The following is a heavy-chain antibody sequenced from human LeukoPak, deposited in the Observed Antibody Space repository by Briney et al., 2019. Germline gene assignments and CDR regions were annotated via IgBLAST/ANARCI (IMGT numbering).Heavy chain of an antibody. V-gene: IGHV4-59*01. CDR3: ARDPCRFGELPPGAFDV. CDR2: IYYSGST. D-gene: IGHD3-10*01. J-gene: IGHJ3*01. Sequence: TSETLSLTCTISGGSIGSSYWSWIRQPPGKGLEWIGYIYYSGSTNYSPSLKSRVTISVDTSKNQFSLKLTSVTAADTAVYYCARDPCRFGELPPGAFDVWGQGTMVTVSS. CDR1: GGSIGSSY.